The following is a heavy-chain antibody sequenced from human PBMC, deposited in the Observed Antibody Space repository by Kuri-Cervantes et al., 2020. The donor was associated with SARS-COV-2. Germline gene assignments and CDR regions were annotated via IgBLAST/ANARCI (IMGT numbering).Heavy chain of an antibody. J-gene: IGHJ4*02. CDR3: AKIPFYDSSGYYSNY. CDR2: ISYDTRNK. Sequence: GGSLRLSCAASGFTFSSYGMHWVRQAPGKGLEWVAVISYDTRNKYYADSVKGRFTISRDNSKNTPYLQVNSLRAEDTAVYYCAKIPFYDSSGYYSNYWGQGTLVTVSS. CDR1: GFTFSSYG. D-gene: IGHD3-22*01. V-gene: IGHV3-30*18.